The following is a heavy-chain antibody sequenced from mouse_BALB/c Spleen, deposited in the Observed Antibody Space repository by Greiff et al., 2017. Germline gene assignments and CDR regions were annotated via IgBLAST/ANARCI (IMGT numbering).Heavy chain of an antibody. CDR2: IRLKSNNYAT. CDR1: GFTFSNYW. CDR3: TRNWEGYFDY. J-gene: IGHJ2*01. Sequence: EVKLEESGGGLVQPGGSMKLSCVASGFTFSNYWMNWVRQSPEKGLEWVAEIRLKSNNYATHYAESVKGRFTISRDDSKSSVYLQMNNLRAEDTGIYYCTRNWEGYFDYWGQGTTLTVSS. D-gene: IGHD4-1*01. V-gene: IGHV6-6*02.